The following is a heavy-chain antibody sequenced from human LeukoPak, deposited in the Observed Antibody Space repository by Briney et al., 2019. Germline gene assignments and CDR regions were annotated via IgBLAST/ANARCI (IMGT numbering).Heavy chain of an antibody. D-gene: IGHD5-24*01. CDR3: ARDRDDYYYYMDV. CDR2: ISGTGDST. Sequence: GGSLRLSCAASGFTFSGYAMSWVRQAPGKGLEWVSAISGTGDSTYYADSVKGRFIISRDNAENSLYLQMNSLRAEDTAVYYCARDRDDYYYYMDVWGKGSTVTISS. V-gene: IGHV3-23*01. J-gene: IGHJ6*03. CDR1: GFTFSGYA.